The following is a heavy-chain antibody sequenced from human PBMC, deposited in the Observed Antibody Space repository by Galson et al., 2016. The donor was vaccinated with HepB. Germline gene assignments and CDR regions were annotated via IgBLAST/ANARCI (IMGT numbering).Heavy chain of an antibody. D-gene: IGHD3-3*01. CDR2: IYWDNDE. J-gene: IGHJ4*02. CDR1: GFSLSSNGVG. Sequence: PALVKPTQTLTLACNFSGFSLSSNGVGVGWIRQTPGQALEWLALIYWDNDERYSTSLRSRLTITKAIRKKQVVLTMTNMDPVKTATYYCTPLSWRGRDSRVNLFLVYYWGQGIRVTVSS. CDR3: TPLSWRGRDSRVNLFLVYY. V-gene: IGHV2-5*02.